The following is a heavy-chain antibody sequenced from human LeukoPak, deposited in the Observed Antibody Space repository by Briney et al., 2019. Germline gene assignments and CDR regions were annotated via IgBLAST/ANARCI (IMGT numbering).Heavy chain of an antibody. Sequence: SGGSLGLSCAASGFTFSDHYMDWVRQTPGKGLEWVGRSRNKANSYTTECAASVKGRFTISRDDSKNSLSLQMNSLKTDDTAVYYCARASRSGSYFFYWGQGTLVTVSS. CDR3: ARASRSGSYFFY. CDR1: GFTFSDHY. J-gene: IGHJ4*02. V-gene: IGHV3-72*01. CDR2: SRNKANSYTT. D-gene: IGHD1-26*01.